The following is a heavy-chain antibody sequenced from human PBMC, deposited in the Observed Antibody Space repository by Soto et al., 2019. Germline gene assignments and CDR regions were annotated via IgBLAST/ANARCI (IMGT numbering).Heavy chain of an antibody. V-gene: IGHV3-30-3*01. Sequence: GGSLRLSCAASGFTFSSYAMHWVRQAPGKGLEWVAVISYDGSNKYYADSVKGRFTISRDNSKNTLYLQMNSLRAEGTAVYYCARDRSPLWFGEHTGFDYWGQGTLVTVSS. D-gene: IGHD3-10*01. J-gene: IGHJ4*02. CDR2: ISYDGSNK. CDR3: ARDRSPLWFGEHTGFDY. CDR1: GFTFSSYA.